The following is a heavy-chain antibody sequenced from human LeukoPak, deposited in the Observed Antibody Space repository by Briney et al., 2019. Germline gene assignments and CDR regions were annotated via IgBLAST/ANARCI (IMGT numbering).Heavy chain of an antibody. Sequence: GSLRLSCAASGFTFSSYWMHWVRQAPGKGLVWVSRIYSDGSGTSYADSVKGRFTISRDNAKNTLYLQMNSLRAEDTAVYYCARDRYYSVDYWGQGTLVTVSS. D-gene: IGHD2/OR15-2a*01. CDR1: GFTFSSYW. J-gene: IGHJ4*02. CDR2: IYSDGSGT. V-gene: IGHV3-74*01. CDR3: ARDRYYSVDY.